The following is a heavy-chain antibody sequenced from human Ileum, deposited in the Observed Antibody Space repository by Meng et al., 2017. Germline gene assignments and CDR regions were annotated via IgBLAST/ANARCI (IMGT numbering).Heavy chain of an antibody. CDR1: GFNFNNYW. CDR3: ARDRGLRDLDH. CDR2: IWSDGGNE. D-gene: IGHD3-10*01. V-gene: IGHV3-33*08. Sequence: VHLVRAGGGLVQRGGSLRPSCTASGFNFNNYWMHWVRQAPGKGLEWVAMIWSDGGNEYYADSVKGRFTISRDNSKNTVYLQMDSLRAEDTAVYYCARDRGLRDLDHWGQGTLVTVSS. J-gene: IGHJ4*02.